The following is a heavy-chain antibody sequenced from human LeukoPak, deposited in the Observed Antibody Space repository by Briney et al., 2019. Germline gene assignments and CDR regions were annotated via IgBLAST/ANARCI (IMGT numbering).Heavy chain of an antibody. CDR3: ARGQELPSRGSSWYPPPNYGMDV. Sequence: KPSETLSLTCAVYGGSFSGYYWSWVRQPPGKGLEWLGEINHSGSTNYNPSLKSRVTISVDTSKNQFSLKLSSVTAADTAVYYCARGQELPSRGSSWYPPPNYGMDVWGKGTTVTVSS. D-gene: IGHD6-13*01. J-gene: IGHJ6*04. V-gene: IGHV4-34*01. CDR2: INHSGST. CDR1: GGSFSGYY.